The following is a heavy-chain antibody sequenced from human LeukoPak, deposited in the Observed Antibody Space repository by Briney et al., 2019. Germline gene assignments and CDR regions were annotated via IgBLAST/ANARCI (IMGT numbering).Heavy chain of an antibody. CDR1: GGSINSNF. D-gene: IGHD3-22*01. CDR2: IYDSGSA. V-gene: IGHV4-59*08. Sequence: SETLSLTCTVSGGSINSNFYTWIRQPPGKGLDWIGNIYDSGSAKYNPSLKSRVTISGDTSKNQVSLKLTSVTAADTAVYFCTRHRDYYDTWGPGTLVTVSS. CDR3: TRHRDYYDT. J-gene: IGHJ4*02.